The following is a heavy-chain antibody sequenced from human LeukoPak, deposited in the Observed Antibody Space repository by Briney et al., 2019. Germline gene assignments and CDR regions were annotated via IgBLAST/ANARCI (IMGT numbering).Heavy chain of an antibody. Sequence: GGSLRLPCAASGFTFSTYGMNWVRQAPGKGLEWVSYISSSGSTIYYADSVKGRFTISRDNAENSLYLQMNSLRAEDTAIYYCVVITWDYWGQGTLVTVSS. J-gene: IGHJ4*02. V-gene: IGHV3-48*03. CDR1: GFTFSTYG. D-gene: IGHD3-22*01. CDR2: ISSSGSTI. CDR3: VVITWDY.